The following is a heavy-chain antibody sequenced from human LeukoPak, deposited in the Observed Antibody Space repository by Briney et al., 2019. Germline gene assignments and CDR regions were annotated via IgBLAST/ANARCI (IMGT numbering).Heavy chain of an antibody. J-gene: IGHJ4*02. CDR1: GFTVSSNY. CDR3: ARHRVYSSGRRSRYYFDY. CDR2: IYSGGST. Sequence: GGSLRLSCAASGFTVSSNYMSWVRQAPGKGLEWVSVIYSGGSTYYADSVKGRFTISRENSKNPLYLQMNSLRAEDKAVYYCARHRVYSSGRRSRYYFDYWGQGTLVTVSS. V-gene: IGHV3-66*04. D-gene: IGHD6-19*01.